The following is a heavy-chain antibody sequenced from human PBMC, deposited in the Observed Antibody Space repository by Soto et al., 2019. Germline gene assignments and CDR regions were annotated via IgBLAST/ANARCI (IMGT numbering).Heavy chain of an antibody. Sequence: ESRKIPCTGSGYSFTCYWIGWVRQMPGKGLEWMWIIYPGDSDTRYSPSFQGQVTISADNSISTAYLQWSSLKASETAMYYCTRHNIKDARDYSGQGTRVTDSS. CDR3: TRHNIKDARDY. CDR1: GYSFTCYW. V-gene: IGHV5-51*01. J-gene: IGHJ4*02. CDR2: IYPGDSDT. D-gene: IGHD2-15*01.